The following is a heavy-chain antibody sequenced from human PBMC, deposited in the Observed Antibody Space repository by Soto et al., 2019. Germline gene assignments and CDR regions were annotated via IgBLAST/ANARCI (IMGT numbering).Heavy chain of an antibody. J-gene: IGHJ6*02. CDR2: ISSSSSYI. D-gene: IGHD2-8*01. Sequence: PGGPLSLSSGASGFTFSSYSMNWVRQAPGEGLECVSSISSSSSYIYYADSVKGRFTISRDNAKSSLYLQMNSLRAEDTAVYYCARDRGGRLGYCTNGVCYTRGGRYYYYGMDVWGQGTTVTVSS. CDR3: ARDRGGRLGYCTNGVCYTRGGRYYYYGMDV. CDR1: GFTFSSYS. V-gene: IGHV3-21*01.